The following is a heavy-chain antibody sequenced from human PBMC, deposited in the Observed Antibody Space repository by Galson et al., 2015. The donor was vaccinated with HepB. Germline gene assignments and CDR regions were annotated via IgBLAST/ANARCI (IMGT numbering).Heavy chain of an antibody. CDR3: ARDLLHTETPAAPTFGEVIA. CDR2: IIPIFGTA. Sequence: SVKVSCKASGGTFSSYAISWVRQAPGQGLEWMGGIIPIFGTANYAQKFQGRVTITADESTSTAYMELSSLRSEDTAVYYCARDLLHTETPAAPTFGEVIAWGQGTLVTVSS. V-gene: IGHV1-69*13. J-gene: IGHJ4*02. CDR1: GGTFSSYA. D-gene: IGHD3-16*02.